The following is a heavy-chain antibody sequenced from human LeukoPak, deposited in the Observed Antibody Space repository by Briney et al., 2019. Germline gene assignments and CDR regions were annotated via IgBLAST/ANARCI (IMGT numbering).Heavy chain of an antibody. CDR3: ARRLGSGVDY. J-gene: IGHJ4*02. CDR2: IIPIFGTA. V-gene: IGHV1-69*01. D-gene: IGHD3-10*01. Sequence: KISCQGSGYSFTSYWIGWVRQAPGQGLEWMGGIIPIFGTANYAQKFQGRVTITADESTSTAYMELSRLRSEDTAVYYCARRLGSGVDYWGQGTLVTVSS. CDR1: GYSFTSYW.